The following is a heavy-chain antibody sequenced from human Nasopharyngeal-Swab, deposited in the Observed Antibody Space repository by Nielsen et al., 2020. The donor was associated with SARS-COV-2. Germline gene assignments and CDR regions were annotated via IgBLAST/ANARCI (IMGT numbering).Heavy chain of an antibody. CDR2: IKSKTDGGTT. J-gene: IGHJ6*02. CDR3: TTRPSSSWYYYYGMDV. Sequence: GGSLRLSCAASGFTFSNAWMSWVRQAPGKGLEWVGRIKSKTDGGTTDYAAPVKGRFTISRDDSKNTLYLQMNSLKTEDTAVYYCTTRPSSSWYYYYGMDVWGQGTTVTVSS. V-gene: IGHV3-15*01. D-gene: IGHD6-13*01. CDR1: GFTFSNAW.